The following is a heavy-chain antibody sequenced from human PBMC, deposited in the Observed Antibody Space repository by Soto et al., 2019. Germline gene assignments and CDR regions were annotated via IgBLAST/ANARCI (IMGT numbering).Heavy chain of an antibody. CDR3: ARVTPSYCSSTSCSYYFDY. Sequence: ASVKVSCKASGYTFTSYGISWVRQAPGQGLEWMGWISAYNGNTNYAQKLQGRVTMTTDTSTSTAYMELGSLRSDDTAVYYCARVTPSYCSSTSCSYYFDYWGQGTLVTVSS. CDR1: GYTFTSYG. D-gene: IGHD2-2*01. CDR2: ISAYNGNT. V-gene: IGHV1-18*04. J-gene: IGHJ4*02.